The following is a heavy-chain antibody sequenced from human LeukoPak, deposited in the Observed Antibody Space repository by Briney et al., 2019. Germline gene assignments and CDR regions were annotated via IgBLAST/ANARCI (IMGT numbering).Heavy chain of an antibody. CDR3: ARDQVNGYGSERDYYGMDV. CDR1: GFTFSSYW. V-gene: IGHV3-7*01. D-gene: IGHD3-10*01. CDR2: IKQDGSEK. Sequence: GGSLRLSCAASGFTFSSYWMSWVRQAPGKGLEWVANIKQDGSEKYYVGSVKGRFTISRDNAKNSLYLQMNSLRAEDTAVYYCARDQVNGYGSERDYYGMDVWGQGTTVTVSS. J-gene: IGHJ6*02.